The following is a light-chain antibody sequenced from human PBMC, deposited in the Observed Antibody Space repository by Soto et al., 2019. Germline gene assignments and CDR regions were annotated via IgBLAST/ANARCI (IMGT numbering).Light chain of an antibody. Sequence: EIVVTQSPGTLSLSPGERATLSCRASQSVSSSYLAWYQQKPGQAPRLLIYGASSRATGIPDRFSGSGSGTDFTLTISRLEPEDFAVYYCQQYGSSPPWPFGQGTKVDIK. V-gene: IGKV3-20*01. J-gene: IGKJ1*01. CDR3: QQYGSSPPWP. CDR2: GAS. CDR1: QSVSSSY.